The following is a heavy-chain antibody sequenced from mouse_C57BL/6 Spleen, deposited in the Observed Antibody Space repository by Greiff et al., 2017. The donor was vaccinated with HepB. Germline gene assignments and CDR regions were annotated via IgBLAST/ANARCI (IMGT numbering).Heavy chain of an antibody. Sequence: VQLQQSGAELVRPGASVKLSCKASGYTFTDYYINWVKQRPGQGLEWIARIYPGSGNTNYNEKFKGKATLTAEKSSSTAYMQLSSLTSEDSAVYFCARGGSYFDYWGQGTTLTVSS. CDR1: GYTFTDYY. CDR2: IYPGSGNT. CDR3: ARGGSYFDY. V-gene: IGHV1-76*01. D-gene: IGHD3-1*01. J-gene: IGHJ2*01.